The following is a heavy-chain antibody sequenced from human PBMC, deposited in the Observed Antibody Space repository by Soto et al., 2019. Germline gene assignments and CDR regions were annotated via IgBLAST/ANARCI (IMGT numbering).Heavy chain of an antibody. J-gene: IGHJ3*02. V-gene: IGHV4-59*01. CDR2: IYYSGST. Sequence: QVQLQESGPGLVKPSETLSLTCTVSGGSISSYYWSWIRQPPGKGLEWIGYIYYSGSTNYNPSLKSRVTISVDTSKNQFSLKLSSVTAADTAGYYCARDKEGGAFDIWGQGTMVTVSS. CDR3: ARDKEGGAFDI. CDR1: GGSISSYY. D-gene: IGHD3-16*01.